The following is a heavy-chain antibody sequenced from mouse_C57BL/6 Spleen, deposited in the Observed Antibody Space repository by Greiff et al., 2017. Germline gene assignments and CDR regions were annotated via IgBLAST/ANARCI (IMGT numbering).Heavy chain of an antibody. Sequence: QVQLQQPGAELVKPGASVKMSCKASGYTFTSYWITWVKPRPGQGLEWIGDIYPGSGSTNYNEKFKSKATLTVDTSSSTAYMQLSSLTSEDSAVYYCARFIYYGNYEYFDVWGTGTTVTVSS. D-gene: IGHD2-1*01. J-gene: IGHJ1*03. CDR2: IYPGSGST. V-gene: IGHV1-55*01. CDR1: GYTFTSYW. CDR3: ARFIYYGNYEYFDV.